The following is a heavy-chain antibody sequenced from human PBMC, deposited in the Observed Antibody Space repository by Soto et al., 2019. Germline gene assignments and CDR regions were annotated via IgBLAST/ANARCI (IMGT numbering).Heavy chain of an antibody. Sequence: EVQLVESGGGLVQPGGSLRLTCAASGFPFSIYSMNWVRQAPGKGLEWSSYITSDTNTIKYADSVKGRFTISRDNAKNLVYLQMNSLRDEDTAVYFCARSVEGHYYWGQGTVVTVSS. J-gene: IGHJ4*02. D-gene: IGHD6-19*01. CDR2: ITSDTNTI. CDR3: ARSVEGHYY. CDR1: GFPFSIYS. V-gene: IGHV3-48*02.